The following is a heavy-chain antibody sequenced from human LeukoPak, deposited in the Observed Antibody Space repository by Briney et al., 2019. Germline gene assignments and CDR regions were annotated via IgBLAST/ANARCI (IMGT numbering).Heavy chain of an antibody. CDR3: ARDPVSYDFWSGFFDY. CDR2: IYYSGST. Sequence: SETLSLTCTVSGGSISSYYWSWIRQPPGKGLEWIGYIYYSGSTNYNPSLKSRVTISVDTSKNQFSLKLSSVTAADTAVYYCARDPVSYDFWSGFFDYWGQGTLVTVSS. D-gene: IGHD3-3*01. CDR1: GGSISSYY. V-gene: IGHV4-59*12. J-gene: IGHJ4*02.